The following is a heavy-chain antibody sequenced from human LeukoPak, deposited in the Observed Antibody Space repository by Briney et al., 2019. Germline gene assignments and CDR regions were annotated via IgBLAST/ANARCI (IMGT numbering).Heavy chain of an antibody. V-gene: IGHV1-2*02. Sequence: ASVKVSCKASGYTFTNYGISWVRQAPGQGPEWMGWINPHSGATNYAQNFQGRVTMTRDTSISTAYMELSSLTSDDTAMYYCSRDLLMYYSGSGESTWGQGTQVTVSS. CDR1: GYTFTNYG. CDR2: INPHSGAT. D-gene: IGHD3-10*01. J-gene: IGHJ5*02. CDR3: SRDLLMYYSGSGEST.